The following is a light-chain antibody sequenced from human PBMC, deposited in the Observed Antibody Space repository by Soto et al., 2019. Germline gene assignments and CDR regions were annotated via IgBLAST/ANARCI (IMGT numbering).Light chain of an antibody. CDR1: SSNIGAGYD. J-gene: IGLJ1*01. CDR3: QSFDSSLRDYV. CDR2: RND. V-gene: IGLV1-40*01. Sequence: QSVLTQPPSVSGAPGQRVTISCRGSSSNIGAGYDVHWYQQLPGTAPKLLIYRNDNRPSGVPDRFSGSKSGTSASLAITGLQAEDEADYYCQSFDSSLRDYVFGTGTKLTVL.